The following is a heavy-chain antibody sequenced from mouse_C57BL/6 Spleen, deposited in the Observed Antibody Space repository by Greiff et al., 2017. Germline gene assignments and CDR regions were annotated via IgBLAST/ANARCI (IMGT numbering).Heavy chain of an antibody. CDR3: ARSLPAMDY. CDR2: IYPSDSET. J-gene: IGHJ4*01. Sequence: VQLQQPGAELVRPGSSVKLSCKASGYTFTSYWMDWVKQRPGQGLEWIGNIYPSDSETHYNQKFKDKAPLTVDKSSSTAYMQLSSLTSEDSAVYYCARSLPAMDYWGQGTSVTVSS. V-gene: IGHV1-61*01. CDR1: GYTFTSYW.